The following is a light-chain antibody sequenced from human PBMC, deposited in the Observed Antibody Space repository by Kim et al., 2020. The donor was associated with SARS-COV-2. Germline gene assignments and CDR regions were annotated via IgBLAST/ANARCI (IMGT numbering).Light chain of an antibody. V-gene: IGKV3-20*01. J-gene: IGKJ2*01. CDR2: GAS. CDR3: QQYGRSVDT. Sequence: ENVLTQSPGTLSLSPGERATLSCRASQSVSRNYLAWFQQKPGQAPRLLIYGASSRATGIPERFSGSGSGTDFTLTITKLEPEDSAVYYGQQYGRSVDTFGQGTGLEI. CDR1: QSVSRNY.